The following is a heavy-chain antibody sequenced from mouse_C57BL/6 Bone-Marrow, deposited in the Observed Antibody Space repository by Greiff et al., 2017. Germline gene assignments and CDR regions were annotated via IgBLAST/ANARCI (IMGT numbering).Heavy chain of an antibody. Sequence: VKLMESGAELVKPGASVKMSCKASGYTFTTYPIEWMKQNHGKSLEWIGNFHPYNDDTKYNEKFKGKATLTVEKSSSTVYLGLSRLTSDDSAVYYGARRGAFYYFDYWGQGTTLTVSS. CDR3: ARRGAFYYFDY. J-gene: IGHJ2*01. CDR2: FHPYNDDT. CDR1: GYTFTTYP. V-gene: IGHV1-47*01.